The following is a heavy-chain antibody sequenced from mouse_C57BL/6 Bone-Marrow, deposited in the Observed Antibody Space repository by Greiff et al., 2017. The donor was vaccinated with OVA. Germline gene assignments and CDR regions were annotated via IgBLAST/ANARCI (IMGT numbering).Heavy chain of an antibody. CDR3: ARLNYYGSSYWFAY. CDR2: IDPSDSYT. J-gene: IGHJ3*01. Sequence: QVQLQQPGAELVMPGASVKLSCKASGYTFTSYWMHWVKQRPGQGLEWIGEIDPSDSYTNYNQKFKGKSTLTVDKSSSTAYMQLSSLTSEDSAVYYCARLNYYGSSYWFAYWGQGTLATVSA. V-gene: IGHV1-69*01. D-gene: IGHD1-1*01. CDR1: GYTFTSYW.